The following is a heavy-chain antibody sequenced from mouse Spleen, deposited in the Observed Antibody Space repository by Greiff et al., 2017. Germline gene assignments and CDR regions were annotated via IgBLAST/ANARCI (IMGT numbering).Heavy chain of an antibody. J-gene: IGHJ4*01. CDR2: IDPANGNT. CDR1: GFNIKDTY. CDR3: ARWLHYYAMDY. Sequence: EVKVVESGAELVKPGASVKLSCTASGFNIKDTYMHWVKQRPEQGLEWIGRIDPANGNTKYDPKFQGKATITADTSSNTAYLQLSSLTSEDTAVYYCARWLHYYAMDYWGQGTSVTVSS. D-gene: IGHD2-2*01. V-gene: IGHV14-3*02.